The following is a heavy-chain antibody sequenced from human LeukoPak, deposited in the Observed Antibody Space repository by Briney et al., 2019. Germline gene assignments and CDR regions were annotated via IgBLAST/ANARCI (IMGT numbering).Heavy chain of an antibody. D-gene: IGHD4-17*01. CDR3: ARDHDYAFDN. CDR2: IRDSGTT. J-gene: IGHJ4*02. V-gene: IGHV3-48*01. CDR1: GFTLSTYP. Sequence: GGSLRLSCAASGFTLSTYPMNWVRQAPGKGLEWISHIRDSGTTDYADSVKGRFTISRDNAKNSLYLQLNSLRAEDTAVYYCARDHDYAFDNWGQGTLVAVSS.